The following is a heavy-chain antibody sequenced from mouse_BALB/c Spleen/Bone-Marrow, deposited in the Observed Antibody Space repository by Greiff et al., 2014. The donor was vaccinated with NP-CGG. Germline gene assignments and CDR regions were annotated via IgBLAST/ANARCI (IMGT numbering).Heavy chain of an antibody. CDR3: ARYYRYDY. J-gene: IGHJ2*01. D-gene: IGHD2-14*01. Sequence: VHLVESGAELMKPGASVKISCKATGYTFSSYWIEWVKQRPGHGLEWIGEILPGSGSTNYNEKFKGKATFTADTSSNTAYTRLSSLTSEDSAVYYCARYYRYDYWGQGTTLTVSS. CDR1: GYTFSSYW. V-gene: IGHV1-9*01. CDR2: ILPGSGST.